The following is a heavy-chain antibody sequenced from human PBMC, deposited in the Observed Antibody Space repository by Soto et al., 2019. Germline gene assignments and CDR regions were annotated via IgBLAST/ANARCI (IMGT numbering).Heavy chain of an antibody. CDR2: LYHSGST. V-gene: IGHV4-30-2*01. CDR1: GGSISSGGYS. CDR3: SKCNLVVVSGYFDH. Sequence: PSETLSLTCAVSGGSISSGGYSWSWIRQPPGKGLEWIGYLYHSGSTYYNPSLNSRVTISVDRSKNQLSLKRSSMTAADTTVYFFSKCNLVVVSGYFDHGGRETAVTV. D-gene: IGHD2-21*02. J-gene: IGHJ4*02.